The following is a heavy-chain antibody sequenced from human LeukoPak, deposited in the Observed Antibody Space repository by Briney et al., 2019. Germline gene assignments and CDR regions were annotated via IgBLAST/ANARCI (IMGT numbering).Heavy chain of an antibody. CDR1: GFTFDDYA. V-gene: IGHV3-9*01. D-gene: IGHD5-24*01. Sequence: SLRLSCAASGFTFDDYAMHWVRQAPGKGLEWVSGISWNSNTIAYADSVKGRFTISRDNAKNSLYLQMNSLRAEDTAVYYCAKDMGGYNSYYFDYWGQGTLVTVSS. CDR2: ISWNSNTI. J-gene: IGHJ4*02. CDR3: AKDMGGYNSYYFDY.